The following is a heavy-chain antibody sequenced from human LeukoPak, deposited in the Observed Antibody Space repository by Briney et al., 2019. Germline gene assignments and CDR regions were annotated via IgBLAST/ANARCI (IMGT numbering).Heavy chain of an antibody. CDR3: ARVLGKRFGELLDIGDFDY. V-gene: IGHV3-48*03. CDR1: GFTFSSYE. D-gene: IGHD3-10*01. Sequence: GGSLRLSCAASGFTFSSYEMNWIRQAPGKGLEWVSYISSSGSTIYYADSVKGRFTISRDNAKNSLYLQMNSLRAEDTAVYYCARVLGKRFGELLDIGDFDYWGQGTLVTVTS. J-gene: IGHJ4*02. CDR2: ISSSGSTI.